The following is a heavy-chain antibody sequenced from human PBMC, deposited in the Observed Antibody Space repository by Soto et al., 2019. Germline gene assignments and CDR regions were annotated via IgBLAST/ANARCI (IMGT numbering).Heavy chain of an antibody. CDR2: ISGSGGST. CDR3: AKDLGRITMVRGEADY. J-gene: IGHJ4*02. CDR1: GFTFSSYA. Sequence: GGSLRLSCAASGFTFSSYAMSWVRQAPGKGLEWVSAISGSGGSTYYADSVKGRFTISRDNSKNTLYLQMNSLRAEDTAVYYCAKDLGRITMVRGEADYWGQGTLVTVSS. D-gene: IGHD3-10*01. V-gene: IGHV3-23*01.